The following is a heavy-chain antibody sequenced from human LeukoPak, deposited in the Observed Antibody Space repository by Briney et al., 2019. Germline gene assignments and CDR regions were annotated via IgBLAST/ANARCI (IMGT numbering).Heavy chain of an antibody. CDR2: IYYSGST. Sequence: PSETLSLTCTVSGGSISSYYWSWIRQPPGKGLEWIGYIYYSGSTNYNPSLKSRVTISVDTSKNQFSLKLSSVTAADTAVYYCARDQDGDYGNNWFDPWGQGTLVTVSS. V-gene: IGHV4-59*01. CDR1: GGSISSYY. CDR3: ARDQDGDYGNNWFDP. J-gene: IGHJ5*02. D-gene: IGHD4-17*01.